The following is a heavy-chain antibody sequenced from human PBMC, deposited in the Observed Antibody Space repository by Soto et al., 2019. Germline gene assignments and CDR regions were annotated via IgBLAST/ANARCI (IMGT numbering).Heavy chain of an antibody. CDR1: GYTFTNNV. CDR2: VNAGNDNT. CDR3: AREENCSGGTCYSEYFHR. J-gene: IGHJ1*01. V-gene: IGHV1-3*03. Sequence: ASVKVSCKTSGYTFTNNVIHWVRQAPGQRLEWIGWVNAGNDNTKWSREFQGRLTLTKDTSATTAYMELSSLRSEDTAVYYCAREENCSGGTCYSEYFHRWGQGTLVTVSS. D-gene: IGHD2-15*01.